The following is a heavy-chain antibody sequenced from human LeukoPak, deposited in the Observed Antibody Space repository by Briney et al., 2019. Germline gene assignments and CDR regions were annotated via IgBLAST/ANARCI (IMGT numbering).Heavy chain of an antibody. D-gene: IGHD3-3*01. CDR2: IYYSGST. CDR1: GGSISSSSYY. CDR3: ARGTSGDFWSGYYRHWFDP. V-gene: IGHV4-39*07. J-gene: IGHJ5*02. Sequence: SETLSLTCTVSGGSISSSSYYWGWIRQPPGTGLEWIGSIYYSGSTYYNPSLKSRVTISVDTSKNQFSLKLSSVTAADTAVYYCARGTSGDFWSGYYRHWFDPWGQGTLVTVSS.